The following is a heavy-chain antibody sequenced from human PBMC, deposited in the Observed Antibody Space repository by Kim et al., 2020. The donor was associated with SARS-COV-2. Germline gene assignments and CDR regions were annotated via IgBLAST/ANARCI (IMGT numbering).Heavy chain of an antibody. CDR3: ARHVYGTIFGVVDPHDY. CDR2: IDPSDSYT. J-gene: IGHJ4*02. Sequence: GESLKISCKGSGYSFTSYWISWVRQMPGKGLEWMGRIDPSDSYTNYSPSFQGHVTISADKSISTAYLQWSSLKASDTAMYYCARHVYGTIFGVVDPHDYWGQGTLVTVSS. D-gene: IGHD3-3*01. CDR1: GYSFTSYW. V-gene: IGHV5-10-1*01.